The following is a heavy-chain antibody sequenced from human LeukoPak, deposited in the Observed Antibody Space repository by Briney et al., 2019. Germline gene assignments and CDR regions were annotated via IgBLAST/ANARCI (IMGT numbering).Heavy chain of an antibody. CDR1: GFTFSNSP. CDR2: ISYDGNTK. J-gene: IGHJ4*02. Sequence: GGSLRLSCAASGFTFSNSPMHWVRQAPGKGLEWVALISYDGNTKYYADSVKGRFTISRDNSKNTMYLQMNSLRAEDTAVYYCARDMEQWLVREVYYWGQGTLVTVSS. CDR3: ARDMEQWLVREVYY. D-gene: IGHD6-19*01. V-gene: IGHV3-30-3*01.